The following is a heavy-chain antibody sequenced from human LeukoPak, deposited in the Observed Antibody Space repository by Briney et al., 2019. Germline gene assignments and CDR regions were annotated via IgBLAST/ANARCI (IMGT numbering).Heavy chain of an antibody. CDR3: AGGTIFGVVNTFDY. V-gene: IGHV4-59*01. CDR1: GGSFSGYY. D-gene: IGHD3-3*01. J-gene: IGHJ4*02. Sequence: PSETLSLTCAVYGGSFSGYYWSWIRQPPGKGLEWIGYIYYSGSTNYNPSLKSRVTISVDTSKNQFSLKLSSVTAADTAVYYCAGGTIFGVVNTFDYWGQGTLVTVSS. CDR2: IYYSGST.